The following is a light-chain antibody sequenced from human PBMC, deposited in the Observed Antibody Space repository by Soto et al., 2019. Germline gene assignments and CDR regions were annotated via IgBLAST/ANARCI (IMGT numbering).Light chain of an antibody. V-gene: IGKV3-11*01. CDR3: QQRSNWVT. Sequence: SPRERDSLSYRASQSVSSYLAWYQQKPGQAPRLLISDASNRATGIPARFSGSGSGTDFTLTISRLEPEDFAVYYCQQRSNWVTSGGGTKVDI. CDR2: DAS. CDR1: QSVSSY. J-gene: IGKJ4*01.